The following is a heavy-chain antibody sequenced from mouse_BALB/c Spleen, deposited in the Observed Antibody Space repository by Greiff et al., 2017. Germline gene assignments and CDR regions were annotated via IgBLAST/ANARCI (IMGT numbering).Heavy chain of an antibody. D-gene: IGHD3-1*01. CDR2: IYPSDSYT. CDR3: TRWATFYFDY. J-gene: IGHJ2*01. CDR1: GYTFTSYW. V-gene: IGHV1-69*02. Sequence: QVQLQQPGAELVRPGASVKLSCKASGYTFTSYWINWVKQRPGQGLEWIGNIYPSDSYTNYNQKFKDKATLTVDKSSSTAYMQLSSPTSEDSAVYYCTRWATFYFDYWGQGTTLTVSS.